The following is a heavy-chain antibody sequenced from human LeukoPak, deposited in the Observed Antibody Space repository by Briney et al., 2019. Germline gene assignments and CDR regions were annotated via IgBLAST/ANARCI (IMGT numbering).Heavy chain of an antibody. V-gene: IGHV3-7*01. Sequence: PGGSLRLSCAASGFTFSSYWMSWVRQAPGKGLEWVANIKQDGSEKYYVDSMKGRFTISRDNAKNSLYLQMNSLRAEDTAVYYCARAPWYYDSSGIDYWGQGTLVTVSS. J-gene: IGHJ4*02. CDR3: ARAPWYYDSSGIDY. CDR1: GFTFSSYW. CDR2: IKQDGSEK. D-gene: IGHD3-22*01.